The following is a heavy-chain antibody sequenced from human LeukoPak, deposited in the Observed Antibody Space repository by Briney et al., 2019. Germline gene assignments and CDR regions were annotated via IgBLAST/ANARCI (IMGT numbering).Heavy chain of an antibody. V-gene: IGHV3-43D*03. CDR2: ISWDGGST. CDR1: GFTFDDYA. Sequence: GGSLRLSCAASGFTFDDYAMHWVRQAPGKGLEWVSLISWDGGSTYYADSVKGRFTISRDNSKNSLYLQMNSLRAEDTALYYCAKDGDWNDGKGDYYYVDVWGKGTTVTVSS. D-gene: IGHD1-1*01. J-gene: IGHJ6*03. CDR3: AKDGDWNDGKGDYYYVDV.